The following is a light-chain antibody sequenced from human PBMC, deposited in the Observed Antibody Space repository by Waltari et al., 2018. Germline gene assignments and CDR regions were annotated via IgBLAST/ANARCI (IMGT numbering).Light chain of an antibody. Sequence: EIVLTQSPGTLSLSPGERATLSCSASQSVSGRYLAWYQQKPGQAPRLLIYDAISRGTGIPDRFSGSGSGTDFTLSINRLEPEDSAVYYCQQYDTSPQTFGQGTKVEI. J-gene: IGKJ1*01. CDR1: QSVSGRY. V-gene: IGKV3-20*01. CDR2: DAI. CDR3: QQYDTSPQT.